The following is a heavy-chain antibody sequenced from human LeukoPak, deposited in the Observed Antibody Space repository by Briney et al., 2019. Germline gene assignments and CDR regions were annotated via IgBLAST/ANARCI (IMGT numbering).Heavy chain of an antibody. Sequence: GASVKVSCKASGGTFSSYAISWVRQAPGQGLEWMGGIIPIFGTANYAQKFQGRVTITTDESTSTAYMELSSLRSEDTAVYYCARDRGIAAREFDYWGQGTLVTVSS. CDR3: ARDRGIAAREFDY. J-gene: IGHJ4*02. D-gene: IGHD6-6*01. CDR1: GGTFSSYA. CDR2: IIPIFGTA. V-gene: IGHV1-69*05.